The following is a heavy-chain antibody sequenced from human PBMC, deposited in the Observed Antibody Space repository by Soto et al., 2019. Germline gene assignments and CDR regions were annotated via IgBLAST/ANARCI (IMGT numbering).Heavy chain of an antibody. J-gene: IGHJ4*02. V-gene: IGHV4-39*01. D-gene: IGHD3-9*01. Sequence: SETLSLTCTVSGDSISSSSYYWGWIRQPPGKGLEWIGSIYYSGSTYYNPSLKSRVTISVDTSKNQFSLKLSSVTAADTAVYYCASFLTYDILTGYSNDYWGQGTLVTVSS. CDR1: GDSISSSSYY. CDR3: ASFLTYDILTGYSNDY. CDR2: IYYSGST.